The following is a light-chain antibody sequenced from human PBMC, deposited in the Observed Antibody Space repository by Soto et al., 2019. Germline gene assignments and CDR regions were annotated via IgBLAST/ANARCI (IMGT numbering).Light chain of an antibody. J-gene: IGKJ1*01. CDR3: QQYDISPWT. V-gene: IGKV3-20*01. CDR1: QSVSSSY. Sequence: ESVLTQSPGTLSLSPGERATLSCRASQSVSSSYLAWYQQKPGQAPRLLIYDSSSRATGIPDRFSGSGSGTDFTLSIIRLEPEDFAVYYCQQYDISPWTFGQGTTGDIK. CDR2: DSS.